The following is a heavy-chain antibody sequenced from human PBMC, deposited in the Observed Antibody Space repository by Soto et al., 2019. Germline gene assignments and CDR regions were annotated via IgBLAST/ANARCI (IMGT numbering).Heavy chain of an antibody. CDR3: AKGSYDGTMKPFLFDS. CDR1: GGSISSSSYY. D-gene: IGHD3-16*01. Sequence: SETLSLTCTVSGGSISSSSYYWGWIRQPPGKGLECVGSIYYSGSTYYNPSLKSRVTISVDTSKNQFSLKLSSVTAADTAVYYCAKGSYDGTMKPFLFDSWGQGTLLTVSS. CDR2: IYYSGST. V-gene: IGHV4-39*01. J-gene: IGHJ4*02.